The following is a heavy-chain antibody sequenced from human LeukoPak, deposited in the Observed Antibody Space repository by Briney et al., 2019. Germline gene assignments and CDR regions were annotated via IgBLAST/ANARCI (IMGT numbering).Heavy chain of an antibody. CDR2: ISYDGSNK. CDR3: AKDGAYINYQYYFDS. J-gene: IGHJ4*02. CDR1: GFTFNNYA. D-gene: IGHD4-11*01. Sequence: GGSLRLSCAASGFTFNNYAMHWVRQAPGRGLEWVAVISYDGSNKYYADSVKGRFTTSRDNSKNTLYLQMNSLRVEDTAVYYCAKDGAYINYQYYFDSWGRGTLVTVSS. V-gene: IGHV3-30-3*02.